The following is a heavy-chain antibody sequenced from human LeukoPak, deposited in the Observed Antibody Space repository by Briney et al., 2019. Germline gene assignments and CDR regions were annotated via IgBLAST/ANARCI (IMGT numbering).Heavy chain of an antibody. V-gene: IGHV3-48*03. CDR1: GFTVSSNY. CDR2: ISSSGSTI. CDR3: ARKDYYYDSSGYLFSSWFDP. D-gene: IGHD3-22*01. J-gene: IGHJ5*02. Sequence: GGSLRLSCAASGFTVSSNYMNWVRQAPGKGLEWVSYISSSGSTIYYADSVKGRFTISRDNAKNSLYLQMNSLRAEDTAVYYCARKDYYYDSSGYLFSSWFDPWGQGTLVTVSS.